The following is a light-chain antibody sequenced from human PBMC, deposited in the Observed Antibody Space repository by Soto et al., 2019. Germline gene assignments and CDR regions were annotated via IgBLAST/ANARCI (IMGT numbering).Light chain of an antibody. CDR3: QHINSWLPIT. V-gene: IGKV1-9*01. CDR1: QDISSC. Sequence: DIPLTQSPSFVSASVGDRVTITSRASQDISSCLAWYQQKPGKAPKVLIHSASVLEIGVPSRFSSSGSGTHFSLTISNLQPEDFATCYCQHINSWLPITFGQGTRLDIK. CDR2: SAS. J-gene: IGKJ5*01.